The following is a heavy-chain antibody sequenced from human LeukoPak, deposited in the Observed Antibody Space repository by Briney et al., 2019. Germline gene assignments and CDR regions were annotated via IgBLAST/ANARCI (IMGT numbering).Heavy chain of an antibody. V-gene: IGHV3-21*01. CDR1: GFTFGSYS. D-gene: IGHD6-13*01. CDR2: ISSSRSNI. J-gene: IGHJ1*01. Sequence: GGSLRLSCVASGFTFGSYSMNWVRQAPGKGLEWVASISSSRSNIYYTDSVKGRFTICRDNAKNSLYLQMNSLRAEDTAVYYCARDWPTIAAAGTIPEYFQHWGQGTLVTVSS. CDR3: ARDWPTIAAAGTIPEYFQH.